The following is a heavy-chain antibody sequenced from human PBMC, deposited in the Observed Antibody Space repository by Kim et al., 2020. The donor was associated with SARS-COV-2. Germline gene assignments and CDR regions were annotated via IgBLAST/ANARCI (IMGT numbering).Heavy chain of an antibody. Sequence: GGSLRLSCAASGFTFSSYGMHWVRQAPGKGLEWVAVISYDGSNKYYADSVKGRFTISRDNSKNTLYLQMNSLRAEDTAVYYCAKEITIFGVVSIFDYWGQGTLVTVSS. J-gene: IGHJ4*02. D-gene: IGHD3-3*01. CDR2: ISYDGSNK. CDR1: GFTFSSYG. V-gene: IGHV3-30*18. CDR3: AKEITIFGVVSIFDY.